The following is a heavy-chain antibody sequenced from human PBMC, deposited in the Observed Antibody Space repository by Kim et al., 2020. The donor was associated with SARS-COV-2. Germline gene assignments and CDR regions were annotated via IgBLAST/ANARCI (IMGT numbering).Heavy chain of an antibody. CDR2: IYYSGNT. CDR3: ARYRRAGYYYSSGYVFAI. CDR1: GGSISSSSYY. J-gene: IGHJ3*02. D-gene: IGHD3-22*01. Sequence: SETLSLTCTVSGGSISSSSYYWGWIRQPPGKGLEWIGSIYYSGNTYYSPSLKSRVTISLDTSKNQFSLRLSSVTAADPAVYFCARYRRAGYYYSSGYVFAIWGQGTLLTVSS. V-gene: IGHV4-39*07.